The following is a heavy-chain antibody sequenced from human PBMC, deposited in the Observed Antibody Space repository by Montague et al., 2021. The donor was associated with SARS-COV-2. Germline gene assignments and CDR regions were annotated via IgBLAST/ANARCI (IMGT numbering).Heavy chain of an antibody. CDR1: GGSITSGGYY. Sequence: TLSLTCSVSGGSITSGGYYWTWIRQRPGGDLEWLGYLYYNGMTHYSPSLKSRASFSLDTSKNQFSLKLTSATATDSALYFCVSPLPGNPFQFDYWGQGALVTVSS. V-gene: IGHV4-31*03. J-gene: IGHJ4*02. CDR3: VSPLPGNPFQFDY. CDR2: LYYNGMT.